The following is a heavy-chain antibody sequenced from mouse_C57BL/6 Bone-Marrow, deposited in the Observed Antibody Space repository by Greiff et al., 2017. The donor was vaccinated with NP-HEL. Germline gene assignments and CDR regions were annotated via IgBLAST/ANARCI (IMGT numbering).Heavy chain of an antibody. V-gene: IGHV5-9*01. D-gene: IGHD1-1*01. CDR3: ARDYYGSSPYYFDY. CDR1: GFTFSSYT. Sequence: DVMLVESGGGLVKPGGSLKLSCAASGFTFSSYTMSWVRQTPEKRLEWVATISGGGGNPFYPDSVKGRFTISRDNARNTLYLQMSSLRSEDTALYYCARDYYGSSPYYFDYWGQGTTLTVSS. CDR2: ISGGGGNP. J-gene: IGHJ2*01.